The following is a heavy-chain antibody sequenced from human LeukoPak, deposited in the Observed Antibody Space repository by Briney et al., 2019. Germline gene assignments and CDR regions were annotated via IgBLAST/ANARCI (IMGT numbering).Heavy chain of an antibody. CDR2: ISWNSGSI. J-gene: IGHJ4*02. Sequence: GGSLRLSCAASGFTFDDYAMHWVRQAPGKVLEWVSGISWNSGSIGYADSVKGRFTISRDNAKNSLYLQMNSLRAEDTALYYCAKDIGSYYDSSGLDYWGQGTLVTVSS. D-gene: IGHD3-22*01. CDR3: AKDIGSYYDSSGLDY. CDR1: GFTFDDYA. V-gene: IGHV3-9*01.